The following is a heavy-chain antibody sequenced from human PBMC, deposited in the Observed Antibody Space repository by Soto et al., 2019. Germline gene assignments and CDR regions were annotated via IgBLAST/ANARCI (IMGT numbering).Heavy chain of an antibody. D-gene: IGHD3-9*01. Sequence: EVQLVESGGGLVQPGGSLRLSCAASGFTFSGHWMNWARQAPGKGLEWVAHINHDGSEKNYVDSVKGRFTISRDNAKNSLYLQMNSLRVEDTAVYYCARDRDWASDYWGQGALVTVSS. CDR2: INHDGSEK. V-gene: IGHV3-7*01. CDR3: ARDRDWASDY. J-gene: IGHJ4*02. CDR1: GFTFSGHW.